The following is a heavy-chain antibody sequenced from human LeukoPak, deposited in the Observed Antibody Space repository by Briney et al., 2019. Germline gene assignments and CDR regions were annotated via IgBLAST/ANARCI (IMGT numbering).Heavy chain of an antibody. CDR1: GFTFSSYA. D-gene: IGHD3-3*01. CDR2: ISGSGGST. Sequence: GGSLRLSCAASGFTFSSYAMSWVRQAPGKGLEWVSAISGSGGSTYYADSVRGRFTISRDNSKNTLYLQMNSLRAEDTAVYYCAKDLGYDFWSGPIDDWGQGTLVTVSS. CDR3: AKDLGYDFWSGPIDD. J-gene: IGHJ4*02. V-gene: IGHV3-23*01.